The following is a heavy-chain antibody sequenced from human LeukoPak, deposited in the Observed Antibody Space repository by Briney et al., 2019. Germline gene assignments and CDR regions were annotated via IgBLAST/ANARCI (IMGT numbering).Heavy chain of an antibody. CDR2: IYYSGST. V-gene: IGHV4-39*07. J-gene: IGHJ4*02. CDR3: ARGSGSYPPAGMLDY. CDR1: GGSISSSSYY. D-gene: IGHD1-26*01. Sequence: PSETLSLTCTVSGGSISSSSYYWGWIRQPPGKGLEWIGSIYYSGSTHYNPSLKSRVTISVDTSKNQFSLKLSSVTAADTAVYYCARGSGSYPPAGMLDYWGQGTLVTVSS.